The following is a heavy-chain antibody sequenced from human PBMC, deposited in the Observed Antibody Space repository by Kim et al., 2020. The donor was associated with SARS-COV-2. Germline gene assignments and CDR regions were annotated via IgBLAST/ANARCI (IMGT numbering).Heavy chain of an antibody. CDR3: ATDRTTVTTWVRIFDY. J-gene: IGHJ4*01. D-gene: IGHD4-17*01. V-gene: IGHV3-30*04. Sequence: GGSLRLSCAASGFIFTSCAMHWVRQSPGKGLEWVAAISYDGSTKYYADSVKGRFTISRDNSKNTLYLQMSSLTTEDTALYYCATDRTTVTTWVRIFDYWGHGTLVTVSS. CDR1: GFIFTSCA. CDR2: ISYDGSTK.